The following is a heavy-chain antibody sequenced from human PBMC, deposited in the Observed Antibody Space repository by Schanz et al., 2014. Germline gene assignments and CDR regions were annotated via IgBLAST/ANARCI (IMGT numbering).Heavy chain of an antibody. CDR1: GGTFSSYA. J-gene: IGHJ4*02. V-gene: IGHV1-69*04. CDR3: AKDVDFWSGYYLDY. Sequence: QVQLVQSGAEVKKPGSPVKVSCKSSGGTFSSYAISWVRQAPGQGLEWMGRIIPILGIATYAQKFQGRLTITADKSTSTAYMELSSLRSEDTAVYYCAKDVDFWSGYYLDYWGQGTLXTVSS. CDR2: IIPILGIA. D-gene: IGHD3-3*01.